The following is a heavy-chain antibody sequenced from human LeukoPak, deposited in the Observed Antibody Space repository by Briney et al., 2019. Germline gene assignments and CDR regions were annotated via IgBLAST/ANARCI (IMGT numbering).Heavy chain of an antibody. CDR3: AREKGRSSSPLIRRFLGCFDP. J-gene: IGHJ5*02. D-gene: IGHD6-6*01. CDR1: GGSFSGYY. CDR2: INHSGST. V-gene: IGHV4-34*01. Sequence: SETLSLTCAVYGGSFSGYYWSWIRQPPGKGLEWIGEINHSGSTNYNPSLKSRVTISVDTSKNQFSLKLSSVTAADTAVYYCAREKGRSSSPLIRRFLGCFDPWGQGTLVTVSS.